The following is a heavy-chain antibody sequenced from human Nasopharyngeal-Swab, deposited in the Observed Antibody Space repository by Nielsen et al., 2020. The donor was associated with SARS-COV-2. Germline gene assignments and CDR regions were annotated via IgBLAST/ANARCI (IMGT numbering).Heavy chain of an antibody. CDR1: GDPISTDNW. CDR2: IHHSGNT. D-gene: IGHD1-26*01. J-gene: IGHJ4*02. Sequence: SETLSLTCGVSGDPISTDNWWSWVRQPPGKALEWIGEIHHSGNTNYNPSLTSRVYMSVDKSKNQFSLEVTSVTAADTAFYYCARLFSNSGKYFRFDYWGQGALVTVSS. CDR3: ARLFSNSGKYFRFDY. V-gene: IGHV4-4*02.